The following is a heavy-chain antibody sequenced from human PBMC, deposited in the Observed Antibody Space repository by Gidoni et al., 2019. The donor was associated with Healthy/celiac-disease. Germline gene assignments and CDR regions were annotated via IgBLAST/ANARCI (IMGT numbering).Heavy chain of an antibody. Sequence: GRFTISRDNSKNTLYLQMNSLRAEDTAVYYCAKDRGGAYYYYGMDVWGQGTTVTVSS. J-gene: IGHJ6*02. D-gene: IGHD1-26*01. CDR3: AKDRGGAYYYYGMDV. V-gene: IGHV3-23*01.